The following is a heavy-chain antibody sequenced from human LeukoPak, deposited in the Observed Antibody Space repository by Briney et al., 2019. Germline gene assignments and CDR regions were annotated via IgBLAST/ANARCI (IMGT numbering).Heavy chain of an antibody. V-gene: IGHV4-59*12. CDR3: ARGGSYCPAVWNY. CDR1: GGSISSYY. CDR2: IYYSGST. Sequence: PSETLSLTCTVSGGSISSYYWSWIRQPPGKGLEWIGYIYYSGSTNYNPSLKSRVTISVDTSKNQFSLKLSSVTAADTAVYYCARGGSYCPAVWNYWGQGTLVTVSS. J-gene: IGHJ4*02. D-gene: IGHD3-10*01.